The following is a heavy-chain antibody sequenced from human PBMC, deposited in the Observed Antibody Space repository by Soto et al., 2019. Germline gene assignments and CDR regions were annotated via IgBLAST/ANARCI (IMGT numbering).Heavy chain of an antibody. CDR1: GFTFSSYD. J-gene: IGHJ2*01. V-gene: IGHV3-13*01. D-gene: IGHD3-10*01. CDR3: ARAGIQWYFDL. Sequence: GGSLRLSCAASGFTFSSYDMHWVRQATGKGLEWVSGIDTTGNSYYPGSVKGRFTISRENAKNSLDLQMNSLTAGDTAVYYCARAGIQWYFDLWGRGTLVTVSS. CDR2: IDTTGNS.